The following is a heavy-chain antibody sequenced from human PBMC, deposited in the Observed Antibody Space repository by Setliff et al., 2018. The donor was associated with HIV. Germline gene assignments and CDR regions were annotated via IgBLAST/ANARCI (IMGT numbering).Heavy chain of an antibody. Sequence: SETLSLTCVVSGGSISSSSWWNWVRQPPGKGLEWIREIYHSGTTNYNPSLKSRVTISLDRSKNQFSLKVSSVTAADTAVYYCARGVGATPFFDYWGHGTLVTVSS. D-gene: IGHD1-26*01. CDR3: ARGVGATPFFDY. CDR1: GGSISSSSW. V-gene: IGHV4-4*02. CDR2: IYHSGTT. J-gene: IGHJ4*01.